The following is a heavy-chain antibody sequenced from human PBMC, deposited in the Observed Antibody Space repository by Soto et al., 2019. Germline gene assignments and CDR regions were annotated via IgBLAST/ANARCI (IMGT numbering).Heavy chain of an antibody. CDR1: GGSISSYY. CDR3: ARDSGAITIFGVVTRYNWFDP. CDR2: IYTSGST. J-gene: IGHJ5*02. V-gene: IGHV4-4*07. D-gene: IGHD3-3*01. Sequence: QVQLQESGPGLVKPSETLSLTCTVSGGSISSYYWSWIRQPAGKGLEWIGRIYTSGSTNYNPSLESRVTMSVDTSKNQFSLKLSSVTAADTAVYYCARDSGAITIFGVVTRYNWFDPWGQGTLVTVSS.